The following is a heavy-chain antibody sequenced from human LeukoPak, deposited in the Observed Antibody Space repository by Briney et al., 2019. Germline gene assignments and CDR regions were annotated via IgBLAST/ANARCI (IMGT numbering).Heavy chain of an antibody. Sequence: PGRSLRLSCAASGFTFDDYAMHWVRQAPGKGLEWVSGISWNSGSIGYADSVKGRFTISRDNAKNSLYLQMNSLRAEDTALYYCAKGVGYRRTLAYCGGDCYIFDYWGQGTLVTVSS. CDR3: AKGVGYRRTLAYCGGDCYIFDY. V-gene: IGHV3-9*01. J-gene: IGHJ4*02. D-gene: IGHD2-21*02. CDR1: GFTFDDYA. CDR2: ISWNSGSI.